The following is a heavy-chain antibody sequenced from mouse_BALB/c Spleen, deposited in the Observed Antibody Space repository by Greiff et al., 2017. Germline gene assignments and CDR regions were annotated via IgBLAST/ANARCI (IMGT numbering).Heavy chain of an antibody. CDR1: GYTFTNYW. V-gene: IGHV1-63*02. J-gene: IGHJ3*01. CDR3: ARERTTMITTAWFAY. CDR2: IYPGGGYT. D-gene: IGHD2-4*01. Sequence: QVQLQQSGAELVRPGTSVKISCKASGYTFTNYWLGWVKQRPGHGLEWIGDIYPGGGYTNYNEKFKGKATLTADTSSSTAYMQLSSLTSEDSAVYFCARERTTMITTAWFAYWGQGTLVTVSA.